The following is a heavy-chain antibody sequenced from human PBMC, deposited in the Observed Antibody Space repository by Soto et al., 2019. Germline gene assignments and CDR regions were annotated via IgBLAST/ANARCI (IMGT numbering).Heavy chain of an antibody. CDR2: IYYSGST. V-gene: IGHV4-61*01. Sequence: PSETLSLTCTVSGGAVSSGSYYWSWIQQPPGKGLEWIGYIYYSGSTNYNPSLKSRVTISVDTSKNQFSLKLSSVTAADTAMYYCASDDPNWNVGTFDIWGQGTMVTVSS. D-gene: IGHD1-20*01. CDR3: ASDDPNWNVGTFDI. CDR1: GGAVSSGSYY. J-gene: IGHJ3*02.